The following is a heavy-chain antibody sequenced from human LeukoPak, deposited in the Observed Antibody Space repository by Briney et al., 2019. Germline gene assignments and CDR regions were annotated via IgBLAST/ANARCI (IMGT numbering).Heavy chain of an antibody. V-gene: IGHV3-21*01. CDR2: ISSSSSYI. Sequence: PGGSLRLSCAASGFTFSSYSMNWVRQAPGKGLEWVSSISSSSSYIYYADSVKGRFTISSDNAKNSLYLQMNSLRAEDTAVYYCARDPYSSSWLRGDAFDIWGQGTMVTVSS. CDR3: ARDPYSSSWLRGDAFDI. CDR1: GFTFSSYS. D-gene: IGHD6-13*01. J-gene: IGHJ3*02.